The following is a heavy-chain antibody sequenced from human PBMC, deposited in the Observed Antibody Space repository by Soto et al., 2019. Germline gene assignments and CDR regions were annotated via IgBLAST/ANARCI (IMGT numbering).Heavy chain of an antibody. CDR1: GFGFDAYG. Sequence: GGSLRLSCAASGFGFDAYGIHWVRRAPGKGLEWVAVITYDGSHQYYRDSVKGRFAISRDNVRKTMLLQMDNLQPEDTAMYFCARGSQYNYGPLAYFDYWGQGTLVTVSS. D-gene: IGHD5-18*01. CDR2: ITYDGSHQ. CDR3: ARGSQYNYGPLAYFDY. J-gene: IGHJ4*02. V-gene: IGHV3-30*03.